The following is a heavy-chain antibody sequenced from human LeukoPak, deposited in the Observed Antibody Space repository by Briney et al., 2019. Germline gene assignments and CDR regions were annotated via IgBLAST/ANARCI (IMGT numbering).Heavy chain of an antibody. CDR2: ILTSGGT. Sequence: GGSLRLSCTASGFTFSTYTMSWVRQAPGEGLKWVSGILTSGGTYYAASVKGRFTISRDNSKNTLYLQMNSLRTDDTAVYYCAKDRIYADGLWDFDYWGQGTLVTVSS. CDR3: AKDRIYADGLWDFDY. CDR1: GFTFSTYT. V-gene: IGHV3-23*01. J-gene: IGHJ4*02. D-gene: IGHD3-10*01.